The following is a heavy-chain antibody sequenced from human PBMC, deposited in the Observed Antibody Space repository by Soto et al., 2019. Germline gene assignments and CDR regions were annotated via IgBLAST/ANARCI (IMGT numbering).Heavy chain of an antibody. Sequence: ASVKVSCKASGGTFSSYAISWVRQAPGQGLEWMGGIIPIFGTANYAQKFQGRVTITADESTSTAYMELSSLRSEDTAVYYCAKSPPYYYDSSGLYYWGQGTLVTVSS. CDR2: IIPIFGTA. CDR3: AKSPPYYYDSSGLYY. CDR1: GGTFSSYA. J-gene: IGHJ4*02. D-gene: IGHD3-22*01. V-gene: IGHV1-69*13.